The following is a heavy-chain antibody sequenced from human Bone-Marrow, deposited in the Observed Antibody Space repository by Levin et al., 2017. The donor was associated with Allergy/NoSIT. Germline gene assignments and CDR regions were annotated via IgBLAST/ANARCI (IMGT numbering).Heavy chain of an antibody. D-gene: IGHD4-23*01. J-gene: IGHJ6*03. CDR3: ARAIPSGGNSYYYYYMDV. CDR2: IYYNGKS. Sequence: ETLSLTCTVSGGSISSYYWTWIRQAPEKRLEWIGYIYYNGKSNYNPSLKTRVSISLDTSKNLFSLSLSSVTAADSAIYYCARAIPSGGNSYYYYYMDVWGKGITVTVSS. V-gene: IGHV4-59*01. CDR1: GGSISSYY.